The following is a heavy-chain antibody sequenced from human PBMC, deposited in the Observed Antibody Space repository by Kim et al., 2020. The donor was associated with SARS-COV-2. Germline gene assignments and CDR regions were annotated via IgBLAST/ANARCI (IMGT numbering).Heavy chain of an antibody. D-gene: IGHD5-18*01. V-gene: IGHV7-4-1*01. CDR1: GYTFTSYA. CDR2: INTNTGNP. Sequence: ASVKVSCKASGYTFTSYAMNWVRQAPGQGLEWMGWINTNTGNPTYAQGFTGRFVFSLDTSVSTAYLQICSLKAEDTAVYYCARESTYVGYTAMGPNFDYWGQGTLVTVSS. CDR3: ARESTYVGYTAMGPNFDY. J-gene: IGHJ4*02.